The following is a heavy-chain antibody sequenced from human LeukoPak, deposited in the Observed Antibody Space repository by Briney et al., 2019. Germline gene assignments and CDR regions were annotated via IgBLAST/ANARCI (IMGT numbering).Heavy chain of an antibody. CDR2: LLYDGNTK. CDR3: ARDHRPEIQYYYMDV. V-gene: IGHV3-33*08. D-gene: IGHD1-14*01. Sequence: GGSLRLSCVVSGFTFRSYWMHWVRQAPGKGLEWVAALLYDGNTKHYADSVKGRFTISRDISKNTFYLQMNSLTAEDTAVYYCARDHRPEIQYYYMDVWGKGTTVAVSS. CDR1: GFTFRSYW. J-gene: IGHJ6*03.